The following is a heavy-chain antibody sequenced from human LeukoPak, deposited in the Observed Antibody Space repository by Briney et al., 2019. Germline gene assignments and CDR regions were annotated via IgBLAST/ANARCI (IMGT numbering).Heavy chain of an antibody. CDR2: IYTGGST. CDR3: ARSFTVPSYYYYYFMDV. Sequence: SETLSLTCTVSGGSISSYYWSWIRQPAGKGLEWIGRIYTGGSTNYNPSLKSRVTMSVDTSKNQFSLKLSSVTAADTAVYYCARSFTVPSYYYYYFMDVWGKGTTVTVSS. V-gene: IGHV4-4*07. J-gene: IGHJ6*03. CDR1: GGSISSYY. D-gene: IGHD2-2*01.